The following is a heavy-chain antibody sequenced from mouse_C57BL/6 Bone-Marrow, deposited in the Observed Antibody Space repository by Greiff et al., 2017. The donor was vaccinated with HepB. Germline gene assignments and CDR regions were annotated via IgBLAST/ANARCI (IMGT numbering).Heavy chain of an antibody. CDR3: ARHDYYGRGGAMDY. J-gene: IGHJ4*01. Sequence: EVKLVESGGGLVKPGGSLKLSCAASGFTFSSYTMSWVRQTPEKRLEWVATISGGGGNTYYPDSVKGRFTISRDNAKNTLYLQMSSLRSEDTALYYCARHDYYGRGGAMDYWGQGTSVTVSS. CDR2: ISGGGGNT. D-gene: IGHD1-1*01. CDR1: GFTFSSYT. V-gene: IGHV5-9*01.